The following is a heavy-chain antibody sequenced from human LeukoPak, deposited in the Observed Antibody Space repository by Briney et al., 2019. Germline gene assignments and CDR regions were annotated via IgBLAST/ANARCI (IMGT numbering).Heavy chain of an antibody. D-gene: IGHD6-19*01. V-gene: IGHV3-13*01. Sequence: SLRLSCAASGFTFSSYDMHWVRQATGKGLEWVSAIGTAGDTYYPGSVKGRFTISRENAKNSLYLQMNSLRAEDTAVYYCARAGYSSGWLYYYYGMDVWGQGTTVTVSS. CDR3: ARAGYSSGWLYYYYGMDV. CDR1: GFTFSSYD. CDR2: IGTAGDT. J-gene: IGHJ6*02.